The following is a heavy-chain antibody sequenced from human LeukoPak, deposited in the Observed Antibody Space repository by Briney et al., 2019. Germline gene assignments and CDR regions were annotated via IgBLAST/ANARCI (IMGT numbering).Heavy chain of an antibody. D-gene: IGHD3-22*01. CDR1: GYTFTGYY. Sequence: ASVKVSCKASGYTFTGYYMHWVRQAPGQGLEWMGWINPNSGGTNYAQKFRGRVTMTRDTSISTAYMELSRLRSDDTAVYYCARAQDYYDSSGYPDYWGQGTLVTLSS. CDR3: ARAQDYYDSSGYPDY. V-gene: IGHV1-2*02. CDR2: INPNSGGT. J-gene: IGHJ4*02.